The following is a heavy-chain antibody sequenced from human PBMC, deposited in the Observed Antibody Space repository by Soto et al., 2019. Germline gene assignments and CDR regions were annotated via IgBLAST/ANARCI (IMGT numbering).Heavy chain of an antibody. V-gene: IGHV1-18*01. CDR3: ARTESYSSSWYKWDGMDV. D-gene: IGHD6-13*01. CDR2: ISPNNGNT. J-gene: IGHJ6*02. Sequence: ASVKVSCKASGYTFTSYGISWVRQAPGQGLEWMGIISPNNGNTNYAQKLQGRVTMARDTSTSAVYMELSSLRSEDTAVYYCARTESYSSSWYKWDGMDVWGQGTTVTVSS. CDR1: GYTFTSYG.